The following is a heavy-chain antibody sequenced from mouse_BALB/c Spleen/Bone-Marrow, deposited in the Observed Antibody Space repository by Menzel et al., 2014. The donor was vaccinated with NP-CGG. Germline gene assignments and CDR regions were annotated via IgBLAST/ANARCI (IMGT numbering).Heavy chain of an antibody. V-gene: IGHV2-6-7*01. CDR2: IWGDGST. J-gene: IGHJ2*01. D-gene: IGHD1-1*01. Sequence: QVQLKQSGPGLVAPSQSLSITCTVSGFSLTDYGVNWVRQPPGENLEWLGMIWGDGSTDYNSALKSRLSISKDNSQSQVFLKMNSLETDDTARYYCARDLYYYGFDYWGQGTTLTVSS. CDR3: ARDLYYYGFDY. CDR1: GFSLTDYG.